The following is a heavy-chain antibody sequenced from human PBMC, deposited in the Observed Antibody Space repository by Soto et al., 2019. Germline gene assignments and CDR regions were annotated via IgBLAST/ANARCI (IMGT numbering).Heavy chain of an antibody. J-gene: IGHJ4*02. D-gene: IGHD4-4*01. CDR2: ISGSGDTT. Sequence: DVQLLESGGGLVQPGGSLRLSCAASDFRFSTYGMNWVRQAPGKGLEWVSGISGSGDTTYYADSVKGRFTISRDSSKNTVYLQMISLRAEDTAVYYCAKDGDFSTDFDHWGQGVLVTVSS. CDR3: AKDGDFSTDFDH. V-gene: IGHV3-23*01. CDR1: DFRFSTYG.